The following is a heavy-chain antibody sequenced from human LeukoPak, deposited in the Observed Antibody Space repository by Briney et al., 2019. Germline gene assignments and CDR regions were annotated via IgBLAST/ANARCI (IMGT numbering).Heavy chain of an antibody. J-gene: IGHJ4*02. V-gene: IGHV3-74*01. D-gene: IGHD5-18*01. CDR3: ARVEDTAMDVFDY. Sequence: PGGSLRLSCAASGFTFSSYWMHWVRQAPGKGLVWVSRINSDGSSTSYADSVKGRFTISRDNAKNTLYLQMNSLRAEDTAVYYCARVEDTAMDVFDYWGQGTLVTVSS. CDR2: INSDGSST. CDR1: GFTFSSYW.